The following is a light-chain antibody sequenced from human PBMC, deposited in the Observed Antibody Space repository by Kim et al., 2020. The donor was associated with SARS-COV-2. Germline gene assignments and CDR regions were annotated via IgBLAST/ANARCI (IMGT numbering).Light chain of an antibody. CDR3: QQYNSYVLT. J-gene: IGKJ4*01. CDR2: DAS. Sequence: ASVGDRVTSTCRASQSISSWLAWYQQKPGKAPKLLIYDASSLESGVPSRFSGSGSGTEFTLTISSLQPDDFATYYCQQYNSYVLTFGGGTKVDIK. V-gene: IGKV1-5*01. CDR1: QSISSW.